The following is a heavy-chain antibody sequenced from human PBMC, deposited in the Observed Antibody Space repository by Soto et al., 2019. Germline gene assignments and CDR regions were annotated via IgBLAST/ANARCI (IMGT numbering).Heavy chain of an antibody. V-gene: IGHV1-69*06. Sequence: SVKVSCKASGGTFSSYAISWVRQAPGQGLEWMGGIIPIFGTANYAQKFQGRVTITADKSTSTAYMELSSLRSEDTAVYYCARGVARSGGSCYSLITNYYYYYGMDVWGQGTTVTVSS. CDR2: IIPIFGTA. J-gene: IGHJ6*02. CDR3: ARGVARSGGSCYSLITNYYYYYGMDV. CDR1: GGTFSSYA. D-gene: IGHD2-15*01.